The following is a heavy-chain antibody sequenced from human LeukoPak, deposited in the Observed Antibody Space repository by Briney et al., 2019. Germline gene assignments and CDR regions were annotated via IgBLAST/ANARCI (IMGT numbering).Heavy chain of an antibody. J-gene: IGHJ3*02. CDR2: IYSGGSI. CDR1: GFTFSSYA. Sequence: GGSLRLSCAASGFTFSSYAMSWVRQAPGKGLEWVSTIYSGGSIYYADSVKGRFTISRDNSKNTLYLQINGLRAEDTAVYYCARGSRVTTRLDAFDIWGQGTMVTVSS. CDR3: ARGSRVTTRLDAFDI. D-gene: IGHD4-17*01. V-gene: IGHV3-23*01.